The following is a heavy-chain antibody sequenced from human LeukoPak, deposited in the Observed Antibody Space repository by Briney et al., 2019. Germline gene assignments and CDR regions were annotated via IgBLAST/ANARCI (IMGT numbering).Heavy chain of an antibody. J-gene: IGHJ4*02. CDR1: GYSFSGYY. CDR2: INPNSGDT. V-gene: IGHV1-2*02. Sequence: GASVKVSCKASGYSFSGYYIHWVRQTPGLGLEWMGWINPNSGDTSYGQQFQGRVTMTRDTSISTAYMELSSLRSDDTAVYYCARSLRTAGYWGQGTLVIVSS. CDR3: ARSLRTAGY. D-gene: IGHD4-17*01.